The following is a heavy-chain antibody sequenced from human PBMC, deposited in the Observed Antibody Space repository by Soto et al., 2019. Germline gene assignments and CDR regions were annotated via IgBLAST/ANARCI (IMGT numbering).Heavy chain of an antibody. CDR3: ASVMLRFSYGIDV. V-gene: IGHV3-48*03. Sequence: PGGSLRLSCAASGLTFSSYEMHWVRQAPGKGLEWVSYISKSGSSKYYTDSVKGRFTISRDNAKNLLYLEMNSLRAEDSAVYFCASVMLRFSYGIDVWGQGTTVTVSS. D-gene: IGHD3-3*01. CDR2: ISKSGSSK. CDR1: GLTFSSYE. J-gene: IGHJ6*02.